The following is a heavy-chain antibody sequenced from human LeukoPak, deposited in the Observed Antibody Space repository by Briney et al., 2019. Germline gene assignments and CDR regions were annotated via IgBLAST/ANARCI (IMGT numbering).Heavy chain of an antibody. CDR1: GFTFRDDS. Sequence: PVGSLSLSCAASGFTFRDDSMNWVPQAPGKGLEWVSSINSDSNYIYYADSVQGRFTISRDNAKNSLYLQMNSLRAEDTAVYYCAMAYYYGCREARHIWGQGTMVTVSS. V-gene: IGHV3-21*01. CDR3: AMAYYYGCREARHI. D-gene: IGHD3-10*01. J-gene: IGHJ3*02. CDR2: INSDSNYI.